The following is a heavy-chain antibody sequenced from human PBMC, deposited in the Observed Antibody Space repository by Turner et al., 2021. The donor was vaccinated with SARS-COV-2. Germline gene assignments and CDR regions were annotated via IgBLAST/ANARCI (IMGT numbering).Heavy chain of an antibody. Sequence: QLQLQESGSGLLTPSETLSLTCSVSGGPISSSSYHWGWSRQPPGTGREWIGSIYYRGSACNNPSLKSRVTISVDTSKNQVSLKLNSNTDADKDVYLCARHWGVAAAAYLARFDPWGQGTLVTVSS. CDR2: IYYRGSA. CDR3: ARHWGVAAAAYLARFDP. CDR1: GGPISSSSYH. D-gene: IGHD2-15*01. J-gene: IGHJ5*02. V-gene: IGHV4-39*01.